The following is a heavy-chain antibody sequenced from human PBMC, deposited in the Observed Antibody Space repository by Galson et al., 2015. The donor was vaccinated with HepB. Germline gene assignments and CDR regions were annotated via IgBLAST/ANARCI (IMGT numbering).Heavy chain of an antibody. V-gene: IGHV4-4*02. Sequence: SETLSLTCAVSVDSLRDGQWWSWVRQPPGKGLEWIGEIHPSGKTNYDSSLKSRVTISVDRAKDEVSLMLKSVTAADTAVYFCALGSDYKWDYWGQGTLLTVSS. CDR2: IHPSGKT. D-gene: IGHD3-10*01. CDR1: VDSLRDGQW. J-gene: IGHJ4*02. CDR3: ALGSDYKWDY.